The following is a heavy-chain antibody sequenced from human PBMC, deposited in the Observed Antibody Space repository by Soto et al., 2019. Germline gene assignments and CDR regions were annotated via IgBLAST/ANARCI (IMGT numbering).Heavy chain of an antibody. CDR3: AKDRGELSHHYYFDY. V-gene: IGHV3-30*18. D-gene: IGHD1-7*01. Sequence: QVQLVESGGGVVQPGRSLRLSCAASGFTFSSYGMHWVRQAPGKGLEWVAVISDDGSNKYYADSVKGRFTISRDNSKNTLYLQMNRLRAEDTAVYYYAKDRGELSHHYYFDYWGQGTLVTVSS. CDR1: GFTFSSYG. CDR2: ISDDGSNK. J-gene: IGHJ4*02.